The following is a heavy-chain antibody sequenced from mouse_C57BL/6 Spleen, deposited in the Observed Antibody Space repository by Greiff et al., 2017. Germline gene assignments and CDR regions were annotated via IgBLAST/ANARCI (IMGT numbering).Heavy chain of an antibody. J-gene: IGHJ2*01. CDR2: ISSGGSYT. CDR3: ARHGGFDD. CDR1: GFTFSSYG. V-gene: IGHV5-6*01. Sequence: EVKLVESGGDLVKPGGSLKLSCAASGFTFSSYGMSWVRQTPDKRLEWVATISSGGSYTYYPDSVKGRFTISRDNAKNTLYLQMVGLKSEDTAMYCCARHGGFDDWGQGTTLTVSS.